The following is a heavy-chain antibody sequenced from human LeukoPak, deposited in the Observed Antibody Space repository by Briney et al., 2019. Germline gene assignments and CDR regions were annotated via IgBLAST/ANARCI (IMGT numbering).Heavy chain of an antibody. CDR1: GGTFSSYA. Sequence: SVKVSCKASGGTFSSYAISWVRQAPGQGLEWMGRIIPILGIVNYAQKFQGRVTITADKSTSTAYMELSSLRSEDTAVYYCARRATLPGEYYFDYWGQGTLVTVSS. J-gene: IGHJ4*02. D-gene: IGHD3-16*01. V-gene: IGHV1-69*04. CDR3: ARRATLPGEYYFDY. CDR2: IIPILGIV.